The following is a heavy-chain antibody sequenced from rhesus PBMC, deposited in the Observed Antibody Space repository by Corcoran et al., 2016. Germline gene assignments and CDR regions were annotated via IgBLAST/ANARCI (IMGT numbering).Heavy chain of an antibody. V-gene: IGHV1S2*01. CDR1: GYTFTDYY. D-gene: IGHD4-23*01. Sequence: QVQLVQSGAEVKKPGSSVKVSCKASGYTFTDYYIHWVRLAPRQGLHWIGVNNPYNGNTQYAQRLQSSDPMARDTSASTSYRELSSLRAEETAVYYCARADTVTVSYGLDSWGQGVVVTVSS. J-gene: IGHJ6*01. CDR2: NNPYNGNT. CDR3: ARADTVTVSYGLDS.